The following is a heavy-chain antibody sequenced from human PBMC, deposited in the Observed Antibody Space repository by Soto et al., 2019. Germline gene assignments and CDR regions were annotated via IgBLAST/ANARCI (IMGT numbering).Heavy chain of an antibody. V-gene: IGHV4-30-2*06. J-gene: IGHJ5*02. Sequence: PLSLTFSVSGGSINSGRSSWNWIRQSPGKGLEWIASIYHSGSTYYNPSLKSRVSISVDRPENQFSLKLSSVAAADTAVYYWGIESAVSGTDWFATWGTGNLVTVS. CDR2: IYHSGST. CDR1: GGSINSGRSS. D-gene: IGHD6-13*01. CDR3: GIESAVSGTDWFAT.